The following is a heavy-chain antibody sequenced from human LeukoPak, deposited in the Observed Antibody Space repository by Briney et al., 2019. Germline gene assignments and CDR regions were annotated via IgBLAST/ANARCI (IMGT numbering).Heavy chain of an antibody. CDR1: GGSISSGGYY. D-gene: IGHD3-9*01. CDR3: ARGLRYFDFRLDY. V-gene: IGHV4-31*03. Sequence: PSETLSLTCTVSGGSISSGGYYWSWIRQHPGKGLEWIGYIYYSGSTNYNPSLKSRVTISVDTSKNQFSLKLSSVTAADTAVYYCARGLRYFDFRLDYWGQGTLVTVSS. CDR2: IYYSGST. J-gene: IGHJ4*02.